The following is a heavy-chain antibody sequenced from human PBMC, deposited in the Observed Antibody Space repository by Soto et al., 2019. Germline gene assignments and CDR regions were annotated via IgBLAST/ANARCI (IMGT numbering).Heavy chain of an antibody. CDR2: IYYTGNT. J-gene: IGHJ5*01. CDR3: ARSTSGWYDS. V-gene: IGHV4-39*01. D-gene: IGHD2-2*01. CDR1: GASLNSGSDY. Sequence: XXTLSLPFTVSGASLNSGSDYWGFIRQPPGKALEWIGNIYYTGNTYYKSSLKSRVTISADTSKNQLSLKLSFVTAADTAVYYCARSTSGWYDSWGQGTLVTVSS.